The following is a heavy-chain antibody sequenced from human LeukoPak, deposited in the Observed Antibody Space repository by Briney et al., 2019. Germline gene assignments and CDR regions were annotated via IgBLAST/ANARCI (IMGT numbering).Heavy chain of an antibody. D-gene: IGHD6-19*01. V-gene: IGHV1-2*02. J-gene: IGHJ4*02. Sequence: ASVKVSCKASGYTFTVYYMHWVRQAPGQGLEWMGWINPNSGGTNYAQKFQGRVTMTRDTSITTAYMELSSLRSDDTAVFYCAREATYGGSAWRHFDYWGQGTLVTVSS. CDR1: GYTFTVYY. CDR3: AREATYGGSAWRHFDY. CDR2: INPNSGGT.